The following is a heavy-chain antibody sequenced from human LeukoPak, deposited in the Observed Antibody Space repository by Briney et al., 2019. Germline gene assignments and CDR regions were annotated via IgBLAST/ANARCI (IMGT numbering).Heavy chain of an antibody. J-gene: IGHJ3*02. V-gene: IGHV3-30-3*01. D-gene: IGHD3-10*01. CDR3: ARMGTMIRGVATGLDI. Sequence: GGSLRLSCAVSGFTFSNNAMHWVRQAPAKGLEWLGVISHDGRDKYYADSVKGRFTVSRDNSKNFLYLQMNSLRVEDTAVYYCARMGTMIRGVATGLDIWGQGTMVTVSS. CDR2: ISHDGRDK. CDR1: GFTFSNNA.